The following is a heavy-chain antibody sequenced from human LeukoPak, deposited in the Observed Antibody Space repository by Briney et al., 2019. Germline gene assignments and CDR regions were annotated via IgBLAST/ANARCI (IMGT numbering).Heavy chain of an antibody. CDR3: ARTASSGGSCYYFDY. CDR2: INHSGST. V-gene: IGHV4-34*01. J-gene: IGHJ4*02. Sequence: KPSETLSLTCAVYGGSFSGYYWSWIRQPPGKGLEWIGEINHSGSTNYNPSLKSRVTISADTSKNQFSLKLSSVTAADTAVYYCARTASSGGSCYYFDYWGQGTLVTVSS. CDR1: GGSFSGYY. D-gene: IGHD2-15*01.